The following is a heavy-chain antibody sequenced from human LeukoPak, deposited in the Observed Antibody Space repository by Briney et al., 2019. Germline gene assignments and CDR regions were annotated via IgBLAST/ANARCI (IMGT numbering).Heavy chain of an antibody. CDR2: ISSSSSYI. D-gene: IGHD5-24*01. J-gene: IGHJ4*02. V-gene: IGHV3-21*01. CDR3: ARDLEMASDY. Sequence: ETGGSLRLSCAASGFTVSSYSMNWVRQSPGKGLEWVSSISSSSSYIYYADSVKGRFTISRDNAKNSLYLQMNSLRAEDTAVYYCARDLEMASDYWGQGTLVTVSS. CDR1: GFTVSSYS.